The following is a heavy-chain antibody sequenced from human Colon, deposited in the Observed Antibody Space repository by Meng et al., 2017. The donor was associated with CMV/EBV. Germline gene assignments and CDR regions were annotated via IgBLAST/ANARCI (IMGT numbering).Heavy chain of an antibody. CDR1: GFTFNTFW. Sequence: GESLKISCAASGFTFNTFWMTWVRQAPGKGLEWVANIKEDGRGQWYVDSVKGRFTISRDNARKSLYLQMNSLRAEDTAVYYCATVFDYWGQGTLVTVSS. CDR3: ATVFDY. J-gene: IGHJ4*02. D-gene: IGHD4-17*01. CDR2: IKEDGRGQ. V-gene: IGHV3-7*01.